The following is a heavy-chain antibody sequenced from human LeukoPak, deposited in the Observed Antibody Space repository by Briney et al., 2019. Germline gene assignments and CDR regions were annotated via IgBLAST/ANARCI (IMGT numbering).Heavy chain of an antibody. Sequence: PGGSLRLSCAASGFTFSTSEMHWVRQAPGRGLEWLSYNYTSGISSGATIFYADSERGRFTISRDNARNSLYLLMNSLRAEDTAVYYCARENAFDALDIWGQGTMVTVSS. J-gene: IGHJ3*02. V-gene: IGHV3-48*03. CDR1: GFTFSTSE. CDR2: NYTSGISSGATI. CDR3: ARENAFDALDI.